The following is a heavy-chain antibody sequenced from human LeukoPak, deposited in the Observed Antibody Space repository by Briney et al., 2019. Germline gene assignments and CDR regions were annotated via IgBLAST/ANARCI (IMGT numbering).Heavy chain of an antibody. CDR1: GGSFSGYY. CDR3: ARGKRVTMIVVVIDYYFDY. CDR2: INHSGST. Sequence: PSETLSLTCAVYGGSFSGYYWSWIRQPPGKGLEWIGEINHSGSTNYNPSLKSRVTISVDTSKNQLSLKLSSVTAANTAVYYCARGKRVTMIVVVIDYYFDYWGQGTLVTVSS. V-gene: IGHV4-34*01. J-gene: IGHJ4*02. D-gene: IGHD3-22*01.